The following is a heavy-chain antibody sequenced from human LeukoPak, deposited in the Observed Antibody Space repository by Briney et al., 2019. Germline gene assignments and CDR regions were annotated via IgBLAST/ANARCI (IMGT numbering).Heavy chain of an antibody. CDR2: IYPGDSDT. J-gene: IGHJ4*02. CDR3: ARRKYYYDSSGYAFDY. Sequence: PGESLKISCKGSGYSFTSCWIGWVRQMPGKGLEWMGIIYPGDSDTRYSPSFQGQVTISADKSISTAYLQWSSLKASDTAMYYCARRKYYYDSSGYAFDYWGQGTLVTVSS. D-gene: IGHD3-22*01. V-gene: IGHV5-51*01. CDR1: GYSFTSCW.